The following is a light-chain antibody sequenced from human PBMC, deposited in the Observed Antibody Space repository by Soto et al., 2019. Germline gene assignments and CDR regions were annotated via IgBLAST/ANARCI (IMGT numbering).Light chain of an antibody. Sequence: DIQMTQSPSSLSASAGDRVTITCRASESISSYLNWYQQKPGKAPQLLIYGASTLQSGVPSRFSGSGSGTEFTLTISSLQPEDFVTYYCQQSYSFPRTFGQGTKVEIK. CDR2: GAS. V-gene: IGKV1-39*01. CDR3: QQSYSFPRT. J-gene: IGKJ1*01. CDR1: ESISSY.